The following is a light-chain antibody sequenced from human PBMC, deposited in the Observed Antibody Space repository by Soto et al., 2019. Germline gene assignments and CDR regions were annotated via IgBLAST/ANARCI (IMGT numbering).Light chain of an antibody. J-gene: IGKJ1*01. CDR3: QQYDTSSRT. V-gene: IGKV1-5*03. CDR1: QSISNW. CDR2: KAS. Sequence: DIQMTQSPFTLSASVGDRVTITCRASQSISNWLAWYQQKPGQAPKLLIYKASSLEGGVPSRFSGSGSGTEFTLTISCLQPDDFATYYCQQYDTSSRTFGQGTKVEIK.